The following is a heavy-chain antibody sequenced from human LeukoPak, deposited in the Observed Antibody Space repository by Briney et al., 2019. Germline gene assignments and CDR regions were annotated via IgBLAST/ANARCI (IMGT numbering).Heavy chain of an antibody. D-gene: IGHD3-10*01. V-gene: IGHV3-23*01. J-gene: IGHJ4*02. Sequence: GGSLRLSCAGSGFPFSSHVMNWVRQAPGKGLEWVSGISPGGPTYYADSVKGRFTISRDDSKNTLYLQMKNLRAEDTAVYYCAKDSGSIHFMDWGQGILVTVSS. CDR1: GFPFSSHV. CDR2: ISPGGPT. CDR3: AKDSGSIHFMD.